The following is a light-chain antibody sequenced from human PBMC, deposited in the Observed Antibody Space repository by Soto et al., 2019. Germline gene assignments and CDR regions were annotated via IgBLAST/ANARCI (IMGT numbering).Light chain of an antibody. CDR1: TSDVGGYNY. Sequence: QSVLTQPPSASGSPGQSVTISCTGTTSDVGGYNYVSWYQHLPGKAPKLMIFEVSKRPSGIPDRFSGSKSGTPASLTVSGLQAEDEADYYCSSYVASSDFYVFGTGTKVTDL. J-gene: IGLJ1*01. CDR3: SSYVASSDFYV. CDR2: EVS. V-gene: IGLV2-8*01.